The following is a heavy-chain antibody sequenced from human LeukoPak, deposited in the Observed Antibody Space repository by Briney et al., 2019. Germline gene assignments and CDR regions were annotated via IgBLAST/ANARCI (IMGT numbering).Heavy chain of an antibody. CDR1: GFTFSSYG. Sequence: SGGSLRLSCAASGFTFSSYGMHWVRQAPGKGLEWVAVISYDGSNKYYADSVKGRFTISRDNSKNTLYLQMNSLRAEDTAVYYCARDLGYSTTYFQQWGQGTLVTVSS. CDR2: ISYDGSNK. CDR3: ARDLGYSTTYFQQ. D-gene: IGHD6-13*01. V-gene: IGHV3-30*03. J-gene: IGHJ1*01.